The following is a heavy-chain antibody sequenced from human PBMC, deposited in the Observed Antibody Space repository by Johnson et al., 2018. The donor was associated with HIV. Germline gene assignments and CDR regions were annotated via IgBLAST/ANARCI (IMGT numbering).Heavy chain of an antibody. Sequence: VQLVESGGGLVQPGGSLRLSCAASGFTFSHYGMHWVRQAPGKGLEWVSGINGNSDGIGYADSVKGRLSISRANAKNSLYLQMNSLRAEDTALYYCARGGLGYQNIHDPLDIWGQGTIVTVSS. J-gene: IGHJ3*02. CDR1: GFTFSHYG. CDR3: ARGGLGYQNIHDPLDI. V-gene: IGHV3-9*01. CDR2: INGNSDGI. D-gene: IGHD2-2*01.